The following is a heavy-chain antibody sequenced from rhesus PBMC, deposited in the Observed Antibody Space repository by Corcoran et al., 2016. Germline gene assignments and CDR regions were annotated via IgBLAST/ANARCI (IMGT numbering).Heavy chain of an antibody. J-gene: IGHJ2*01. CDR2: IHGSGRYN. CDR1: GGSISNDW. CDR3: ARELSADSQWHLDL. Sequence: QVQLQESGPGLVKPLDTLSLTCAVSGGSISNDWWNWVRQSPGKGLEWSGSIHGSGRYNHFNSSLKSRVTWSVDTARNQIYLKVKSMTAADAAIYYCARELSADSQWHLDLWGPGTPITISS. V-gene: IGHV4S11*01. D-gene: IGHD2-33*01.